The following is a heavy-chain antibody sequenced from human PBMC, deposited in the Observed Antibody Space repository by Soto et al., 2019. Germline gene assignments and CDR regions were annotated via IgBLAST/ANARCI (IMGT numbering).Heavy chain of an antibody. CDR1: GFTFSTNT. J-gene: IGHJ4*02. V-gene: IGHV3-23*01. Sequence: EVQLLESGGGLVQPGESLRLSCAASGFTFSTNTMSWVRQAPGKGLEWVSGIGGSGTSTYNADSVKGRFTISRDNSKNTPYLQMNRLRADDMAVYYCAKGKSSSGWLLDFWGQGTLVTVSS. CDR2: IGGSGTST. CDR3: AKGKSSSGWLLDF. D-gene: IGHD6-19*01.